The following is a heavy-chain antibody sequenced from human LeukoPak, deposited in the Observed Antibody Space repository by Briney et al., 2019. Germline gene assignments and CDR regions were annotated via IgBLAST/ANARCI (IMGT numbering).Heavy chain of an antibody. D-gene: IGHD3-9*01. CDR3: ARRGYDILTGYSNFDY. J-gene: IGHJ4*02. Sequence: ASVKVSCKASGYTFTSYYMHWVRQAPGQGLEWMGIINPSGGSTSYAQKFQGRVTMTWDTSTSTVYMELSSLRSGDTAVYYCARRGYDILTGYSNFDYWGQGTLVAVSS. V-gene: IGHV1-46*01. CDR1: GYTFTSYY. CDR2: INPSGGST.